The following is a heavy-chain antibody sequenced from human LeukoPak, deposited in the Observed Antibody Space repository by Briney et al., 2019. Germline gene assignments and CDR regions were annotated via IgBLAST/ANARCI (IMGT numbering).Heavy chain of an antibody. V-gene: IGHV3-23*01. D-gene: IGHD3-10*01. CDR3: AKVGSDSSPPKYYFDY. CDR1: GFTFISYA. J-gene: IGHJ4*02. Sequence: GGSLRLSCAASGFTFISYAMSWVRQAPGKGLEWASTISGGGGNTYYADSVKGRFTISRDNSKNTLYLQMNSLRAEDTAVYYCAKVGSDSSPPKYYFDYWGQGTLVTVSS. CDR2: ISGGGGNT.